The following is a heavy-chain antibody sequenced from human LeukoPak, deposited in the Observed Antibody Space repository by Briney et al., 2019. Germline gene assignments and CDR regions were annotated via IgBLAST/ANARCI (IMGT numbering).Heavy chain of an antibody. CDR2: ISGSGGST. CDR1: GFTFSSYS. D-gene: IGHD5-24*01. J-gene: IGHJ4*02. V-gene: IGHV3-23*01. CDR3: AKTRRDGYNGATTRTPYYFDY. Sequence: PGGSLRLSCAATGFTFSSYSMNWARQAPGKGLEWVSVISGSGGSTYYADPVKGRFTISRDNSKNTLYLQMNSLRVEDTAVYFCAKTRRDGYNGATTRTPYYFDYWGQGTLVTVSS.